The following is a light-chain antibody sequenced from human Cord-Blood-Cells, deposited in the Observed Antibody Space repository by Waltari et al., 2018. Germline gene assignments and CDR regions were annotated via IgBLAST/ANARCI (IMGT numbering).Light chain of an antibody. J-gene: IGLJ2*01. CDR3: GTWDSSLSAGV. Sequence: QSVLTQPPSVSAAPGQKVTISCSGSSSNIGNNYVSWYQQLPGTAPKLLIYENNKRPSGIPDRFPGSKSGPSATLGITGLQTGDEADYYCGTWDSSLSAGVFGGGTKLTVL. V-gene: IGLV1-51*02. CDR2: ENN. CDR1: SSNIGNNY.